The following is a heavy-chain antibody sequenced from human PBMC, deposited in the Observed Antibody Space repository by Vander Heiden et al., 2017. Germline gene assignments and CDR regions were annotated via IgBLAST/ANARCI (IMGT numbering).Heavy chain of an antibody. V-gene: IGHV3-23*01. J-gene: IGHJ4*02. D-gene: IGHD3-16*01. CDR2: ITGSGGST. CDR1: GFIFSNYA. CDR3: AKTGGSTWHFDF. Sequence: EVQLLESGGGLAQHGEYPRRTCAVSGFIFSNYAMSWVRQTPAKGLEWVSTITGSGGSTSYAASVKGRFTILRDNSKDTLFLQMNSLTADDTAIYYCAKTGGSTWHFDFWGQGTLVTVSS.